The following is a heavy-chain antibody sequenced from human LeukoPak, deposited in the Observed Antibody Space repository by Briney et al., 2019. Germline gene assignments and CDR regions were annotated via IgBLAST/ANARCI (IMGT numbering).Heavy chain of an antibody. V-gene: IGHV4-61*02. Sequence: SETLSLTCTVSGGSISSGSYYWSWIRQPPGKGLEGIGRIYTSGSTNYNPSLKSRVTISVNTSKNQFSLKLSSVTAADTAVYYCARGLSLGDWFDPWGQGTLVTVSS. CDR3: ARGLSLGDWFDP. D-gene: IGHD3-16*01. CDR1: GGSISSGSYY. CDR2: IYTSGST. J-gene: IGHJ5*02.